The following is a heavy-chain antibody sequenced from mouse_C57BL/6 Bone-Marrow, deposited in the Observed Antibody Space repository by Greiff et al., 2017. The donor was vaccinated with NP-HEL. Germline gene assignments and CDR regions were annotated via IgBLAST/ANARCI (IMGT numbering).Heavy chain of an antibody. CDR1: GYSITSGYY. Sequence: ESGPGLVKPSQSLSLTCSVTGYSITSGYYWNWIRQFPGNKLEWMGYISYDGSNNYNPSLKNRISITRDTSKNQFFLKLNSVTTEDTATYYCARRSPDFDYWGQGTTLTVSS. V-gene: IGHV3-6*01. CDR3: ARRSPDFDY. CDR2: ISYDGSN. J-gene: IGHJ2*01.